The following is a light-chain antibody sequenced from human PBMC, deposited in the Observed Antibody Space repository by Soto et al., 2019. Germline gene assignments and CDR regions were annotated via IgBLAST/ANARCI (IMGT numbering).Light chain of an antibody. CDR3: QTGGAGIGV. CDR1: SGHSNYA. V-gene: IGLV4-69*01. Sequence: QSVLTQSPSASASLGASVKLTCTLSSGHSNYAIAWHQQQSEKGPRYLMKLNSDGSHSKGDGIPDRFSGSSSGAERYLTISSLQSEEDADYYCQTGGAGIGVFGGGTKLTVL. CDR2: LNSDGSH. J-gene: IGLJ2*01.